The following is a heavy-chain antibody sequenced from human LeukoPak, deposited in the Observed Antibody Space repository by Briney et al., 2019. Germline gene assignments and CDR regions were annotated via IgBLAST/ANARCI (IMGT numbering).Heavy chain of an antibody. Sequence: GGSLRLSCAASGFTSGGYAMSWVRQAPGKGLEWVSAISGSGGSTYYADSVKGRFTISRDNSKNTLYLQMNSLRAEDTAVYYCAKDIWWDSGSYWPYWGQGTLVTVSS. D-gene: IGHD1-26*01. CDR2: ISGSGGST. CDR3: AKDIWWDSGSYWPY. CDR1: GFTSGGYA. J-gene: IGHJ4*02. V-gene: IGHV3-23*01.